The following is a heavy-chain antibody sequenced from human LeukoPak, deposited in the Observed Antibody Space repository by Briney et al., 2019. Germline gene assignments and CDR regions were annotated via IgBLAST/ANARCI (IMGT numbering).Heavy chain of an antibody. V-gene: IGHV4-4*07. Sequence: PSETLSLTCTVSGGSISIYYWSWIRQPAGKGLEWIGRIYTSGSTNYNPSLKSRVTMSVDTSKNQFSLKLSSVTAADTAVYYCARLIIPYDSSGYHYWYFDLWGRGTLVTVSS. CDR2: IYTSGST. CDR1: GGSISIYY. J-gene: IGHJ2*01. CDR3: ARLIIPYDSSGYHYWYFDL. D-gene: IGHD3-22*01.